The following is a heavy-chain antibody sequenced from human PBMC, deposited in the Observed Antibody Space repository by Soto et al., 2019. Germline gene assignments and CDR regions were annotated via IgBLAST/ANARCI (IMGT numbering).Heavy chain of an antibody. CDR2: FYYSGST. V-gene: IGHV4-31*03. D-gene: IGHD1-1*01. CDR3: ARDKGPTGTTPGGHYYYGMDV. Sequence: QVQLQESGPGLVKPSQTLSLTCTVSGGSISSGGYYWSWIRQHPGKGLVWIGYFYYSGSTYYNPSLKSRGTISVDTSKNQFSLKLSSVTAADTAVYYCARDKGPTGTTPGGHYYYGMDVWGKGTTVTVSS. J-gene: IGHJ6*04. CDR1: GGSISSGGYY.